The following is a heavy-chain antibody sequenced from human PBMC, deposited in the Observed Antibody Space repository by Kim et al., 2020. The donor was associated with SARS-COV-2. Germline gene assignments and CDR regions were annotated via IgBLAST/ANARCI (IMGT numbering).Heavy chain of an antibody. V-gene: IGHV3-21*01. D-gene: IGHD4-17*01. CDR3: ARDSYGDYSFDY. J-gene: IGHJ4*02. CDR2: ISSSSSYI. CDR1: GFTFTSYS. Sequence: GGSLRLSCAASGFTFTSYSMNWVRQAPGKGLEWVSSISSSSSYIYYADSVKGRFTISRDNAKNSLYLQMNSLRAEDTAVYYCARDSYGDYSFDYWGQRTLVTVSS.